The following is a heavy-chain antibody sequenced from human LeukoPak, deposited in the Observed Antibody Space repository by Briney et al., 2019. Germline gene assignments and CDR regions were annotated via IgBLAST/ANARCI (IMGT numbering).Heavy chain of an antibody. CDR2: TKPDGSAE. V-gene: IGHV3-7*01. Sequence: RAGGSLRLSCAASGFTFANYAMTWVRQAPGKGLEWVANTKPDGSAEYYADSVRGRFTTSRDNASNLLYLQMNRLRAEDTAVYYCARDGGLHTTFDYWGQGTLVTVSS. D-gene: IGHD2-15*01. CDR1: GFTFANYA. CDR3: ARDGGLHTTFDY. J-gene: IGHJ4*02.